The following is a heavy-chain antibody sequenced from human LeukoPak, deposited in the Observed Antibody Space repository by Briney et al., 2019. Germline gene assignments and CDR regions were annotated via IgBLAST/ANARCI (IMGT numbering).Heavy chain of an antibody. D-gene: IGHD2-2*03. J-gene: IGHJ6*03. V-gene: IGHV4-59*01. CDR1: GGSISSYY. Sequence: SETLSLTCTVSGGSISSYYWSWIRQPPGKGLEWIGYIYYSGSTNYNPSLKSRVTISVDTSKNQFSLKLSSVTAADTAVYYCARLKGGGYCSSTSCYAGGMDYYYYYYMDAWGKGTTVTVSS. CDR3: ARLKGGGYCSSTSCYAGGMDYYYYYYMDA. CDR2: IYYSGST.